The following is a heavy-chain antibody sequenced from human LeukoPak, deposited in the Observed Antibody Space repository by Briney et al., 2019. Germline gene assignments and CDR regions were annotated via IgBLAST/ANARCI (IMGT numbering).Heavy chain of an antibody. D-gene: IGHD1-26*01. CDR3: ARRSPGWELLGYYYYYGMDV. CDR1: GYTFTSYD. Sequence: ASVKVSCKASGYTFTSYDINWVRQATGQGVEWMGWMNPNSGNTGYAQKFQGRVTMTRNTSISTAYMELSSLRSEDTAVYYCARRSPGWELLGYYYYYGMDVWGQGTTVTVSS. CDR2: MNPNSGNT. J-gene: IGHJ6*02. V-gene: IGHV1-8*01.